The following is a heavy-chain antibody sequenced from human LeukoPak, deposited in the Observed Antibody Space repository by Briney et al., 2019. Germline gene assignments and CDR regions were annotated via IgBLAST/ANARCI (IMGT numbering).Heavy chain of an antibody. J-gene: IGHJ3*02. CDR2: MNPNSGNT. D-gene: IGHD3-22*01. CDR3: ARTRNYYDSSGYYFRAFDI. Sequence: SVKVSCKASGYTFTSYDINWVRQATGQGLEWMGWMNPNSGNTGYAQKFQGRVTMTRNTSISTAYMELSSLRSEDTAVHYCARTRNYYDSSGYYFRAFDIWGQGTMVTVSS. CDR1: GYTFTSYD. V-gene: IGHV1-8*01.